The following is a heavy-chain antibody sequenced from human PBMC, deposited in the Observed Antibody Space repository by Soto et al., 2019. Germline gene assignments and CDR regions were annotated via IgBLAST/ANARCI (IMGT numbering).Heavy chain of an antibody. Sequence: SVKVSCKASGGTFSIYTISWVRQAPGQGLEWMGRIIPILGIANYAQKFQGRVTITADKSTSTAYMELSSLRSEDTAVYYCALSLVPAQSNYYYYYYMDVWGKGTTVTVSS. CDR2: IIPILGIA. CDR1: GGTFSIYT. J-gene: IGHJ6*03. D-gene: IGHD2-2*01. V-gene: IGHV1-69*02. CDR3: ALSLVPAQSNYYYYYYMDV.